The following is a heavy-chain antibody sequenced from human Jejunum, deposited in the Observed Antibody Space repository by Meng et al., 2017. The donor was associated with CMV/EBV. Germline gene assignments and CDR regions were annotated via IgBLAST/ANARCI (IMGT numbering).Heavy chain of an antibody. J-gene: IGHJ5*02. D-gene: IGHD2-15*01. CDR2: ISSSSNYI. Sequence: SMNWVRKAQGKGLEWVSSISSSSNYIYYTDSVKGRFIISRDNAKNSLYLQMNSLRAEDTAVYYCARGGHCSSSSCSYNWFDPWGQGTLVTVS. CDR1: S. CDR3: ARGGHCSSSSCSYNWFDP. V-gene: IGHV3-21*01.